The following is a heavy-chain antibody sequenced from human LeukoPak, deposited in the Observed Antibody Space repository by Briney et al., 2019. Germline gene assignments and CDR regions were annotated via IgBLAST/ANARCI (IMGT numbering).Heavy chain of an antibody. V-gene: IGHV3-74*01. J-gene: IGHJ5*02. CDR3: ARDLRPVGNWFDP. D-gene: IGHD4-17*01. CDR1: GFTFSSFW. Sequence: GGSLRLSCAASGFTFSSFWMHWVRQAPGKGLVWVSHTNSDGSTTDYADSVKGRFTISRDNSKNTLYLQMNSLRAEDTAVYYCARDLRPVGNWFDPWGQGTLVTVSS. CDR2: TNSDGSTT.